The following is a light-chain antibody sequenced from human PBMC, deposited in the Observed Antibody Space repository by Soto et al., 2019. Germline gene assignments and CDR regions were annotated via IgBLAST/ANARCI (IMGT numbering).Light chain of an antibody. Sequence: QLVLTQPASVSGSLGQSITISCTGTSSDIGGYKYVSWYQQHPGKAPKLIIFEVSNRPSGVADRFSGSNSGNTASLTISGLQAEDEADYYCTSYSRYRVLVFGGGTKVTVL. CDR1: SSDIGGYKY. CDR3: TSYSRYRVLV. V-gene: IGLV2-14*01. J-gene: IGLJ3*02. CDR2: EVS.